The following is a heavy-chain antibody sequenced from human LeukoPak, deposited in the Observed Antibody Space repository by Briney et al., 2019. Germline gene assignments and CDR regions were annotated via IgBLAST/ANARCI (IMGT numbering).Heavy chain of an antibody. CDR1: DYTFSNYG. CDR2: INPYNGNT. CDR3: ARDFTPPHCTTPNCPRGGWFDP. Sequence: ASVKVSCKSSDYTFSNYGISWVRQAPGHGLEWMGWINPYNGNTRYAENLQGRVTVTTDTSTSTAYMELRSLRSDYTAIYYCARDFTPPHCTTPNCPRGGWFDPWGQGTLVTVSS. D-gene: IGHD2-8*01. J-gene: IGHJ5*02. V-gene: IGHV1-18*01.